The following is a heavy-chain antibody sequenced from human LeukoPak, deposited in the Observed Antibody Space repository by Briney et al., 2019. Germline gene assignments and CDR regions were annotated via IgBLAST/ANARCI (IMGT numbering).Heavy chain of an antibody. CDR3: ARGRSRAAMGFDY. J-gene: IGHJ4*02. Sequence: PGGSLRLSCAASGFTVSSNYMSWVRQAPGKGLEWVSVIYSGGSTYYADSVKGRFTISRDNSKNTLCLQMNSLRAEDTAVYYCARGRSRAAMGFDYWGQGTLVTVSS. D-gene: IGHD5-18*01. CDR1: GFTVSSNY. V-gene: IGHV3-66*02. CDR2: IYSGGST.